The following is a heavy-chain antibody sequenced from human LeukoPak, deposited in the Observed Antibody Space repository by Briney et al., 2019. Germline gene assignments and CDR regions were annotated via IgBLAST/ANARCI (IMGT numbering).Heavy chain of an antibody. D-gene: IGHD5-18*01. CDR3: ARHPRSGYSNGFDAFDI. CDR1: GGSISGYY. J-gene: IGHJ3*02. V-gene: IGHV4-39*01. Sequence: SETLSLTCIVSGGSISGYYWNWIRQPPGKGLEWIGTIYYSGSTYYNPSLRSRVTISVDTSKTHFSLKLSSVIAADTAVYYCARHPRSGYSNGFDAFDIWGQGTMVTVSS. CDR2: IYYSGST.